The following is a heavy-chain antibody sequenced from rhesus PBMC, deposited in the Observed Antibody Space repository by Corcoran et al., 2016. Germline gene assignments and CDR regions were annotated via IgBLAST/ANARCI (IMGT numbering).Heavy chain of an antibody. D-gene: IGHD3-40*01. CDR1: GSSISSYW. V-gene: IGHV4-80*01. Sequence: VQLQESGPGLVKPSETLSLTCTVSGSSISSYWWNWIRQPPGKTLEWIGEINGNGGTTNHNPPHRRRVTMSRDTSKNQFSLKLSSVTAADTAVYYCAIGGTVSILVVDRGDVWGPGVLVTVSS. CDR2: INGNGGTT. J-gene: IGHJ5-1*01. CDR3: AIGGTVSILVVDRGDV.